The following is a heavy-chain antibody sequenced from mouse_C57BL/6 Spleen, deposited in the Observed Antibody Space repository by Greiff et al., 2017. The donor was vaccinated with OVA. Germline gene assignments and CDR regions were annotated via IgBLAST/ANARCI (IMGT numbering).Heavy chain of an antibody. CDR2: IWSGGST. CDR3: ARYYGLDAYFAKCY. V-gene: IGHV2-2*01. Sequence: VQLQQSGPGLVQPSQSLSITCTASGFSLTSYGVHWVRQSPGKGLEWLGVIWSGGSTDYNADFISRLSISKDNSNNQVFFKMNSLQADDTAIYYWARYYGLDAYFAKCYWGQGASVTVAS. CDR1: GFSLTSYG. D-gene: IGHD1-1*01. J-gene: IGHJ4*01.